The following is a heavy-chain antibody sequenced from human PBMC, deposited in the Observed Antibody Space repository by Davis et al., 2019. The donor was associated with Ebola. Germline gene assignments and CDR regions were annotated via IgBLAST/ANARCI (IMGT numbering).Heavy chain of an antibody. Sequence: GESLKISCAASGFTFSSYGMHWVRQAPGKGLEWVAVISYDGSNKYYADSVKGRFTISRDNSKNTLYLQMNSLRAEDTAVYYCAKPYFPPYSSGWNWFDPWGQGTLVTVSS. V-gene: IGHV3-30*18. CDR2: ISYDGSNK. CDR1: GFTFSSYG. J-gene: IGHJ5*02. D-gene: IGHD6-19*01. CDR3: AKPYFPPYSSGWNWFDP.